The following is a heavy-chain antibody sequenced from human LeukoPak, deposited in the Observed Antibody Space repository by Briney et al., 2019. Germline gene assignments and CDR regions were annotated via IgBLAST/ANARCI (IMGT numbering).Heavy chain of an antibody. V-gene: IGHV4-39*07. D-gene: IGHD3-22*01. CDR2: IFYSGST. J-gene: IGHJ4*02. CDR1: GGSISTSNYY. Sequence: SETLSLTCTVSGGSISTSNYYWGWIRQPPGKGLEWIGNIFYSGSTYYGPSLKSRLTISLDTSRNQFSLKLNSVTAADTAVYYCAISSGYSLDYWGQGTLVTVSS. CDR3: AISSGYSLDY.